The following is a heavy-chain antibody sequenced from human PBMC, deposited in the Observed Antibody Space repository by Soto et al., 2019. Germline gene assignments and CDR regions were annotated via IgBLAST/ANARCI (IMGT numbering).Heavy chain of an antibody. CDR2: MSPNSGNT. Sequence: QVQLVQSEAEVKKPGASVKVSCKASGYTFTSYDINWVRQATGQGLEWMGWMSPNSGNTGYAQKFQGRVTMTRNTSRSTAYMELSSLRSEDTAVYYCARNTGATINWFDPWGQGTQVTVSS. J-gene: IGHJ5*02. CDR1: GYTFTSYD. D-gene: IGHD1-26*01. V-gene: IGHV1-8*01. CDR3: ARNTGATINWFDP.